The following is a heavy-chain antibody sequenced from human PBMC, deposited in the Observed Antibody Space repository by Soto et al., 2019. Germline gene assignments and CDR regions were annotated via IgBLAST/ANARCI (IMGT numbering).Heavy chain of an antibody. CDR1: GFTFSSYG. V-gene: IGHV3-33*01. CDR2: IWYDGSNK. D-gene: IGHD4-17*01. Sequence: GGSLRLSCAASGFTFSSYGMHWVRQAPGKGLEWVAVIWYDGSNKYYADSVKGRFTISRDNSKNTLYLQMNSLRAEDTAVHYCARDQPYGAYHYSYYGMDVSGQGTTVTVSS. J-gene: IGHJ6*02. CDR3: ARDQPYGAYHYSYYGMDV.